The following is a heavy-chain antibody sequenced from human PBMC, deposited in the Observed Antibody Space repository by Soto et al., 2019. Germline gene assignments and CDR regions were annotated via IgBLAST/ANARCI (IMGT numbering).Heavy chain of an antibody. CDR2: ISSSSSYT. D-gene: IGHD5-12*01. CDR1: GFTFSDYY. V-gene: IGHV3-11*06. J-gene: IGHJ6*02. Sequence: GGSLRLSCAASGFTFSDYYMSWIRQAPGKGLEWVSYISSSSSYTNYADSVKGRFTISRDNAKNSLYLQMNSLRAEDTAVYYCARRNSGYDYSYYYYGMDVWAQGTTVTVSS. CDR3: ARRNSGYDYSYYYYGMDV.